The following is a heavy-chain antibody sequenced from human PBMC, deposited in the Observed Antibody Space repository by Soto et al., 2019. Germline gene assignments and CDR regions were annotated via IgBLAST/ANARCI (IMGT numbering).Heavy chain of an antibody. D-gene: IGHD5-12*01. V-gene: IGHV5-10-1*01. CDR1: GYSFTSYW. Sequence: TGESLKISCKGSGYSFTSYWISWVRQMPGKGLEWMGRIDPSDSYTNYSPSFQGHVTISADKSISTAYLQWSSLKASDTAMYYCARSGYDFDYYYYGMDVWGQGTTVTVSS. CDR2: IDPSDSYT. CDR3: ARSGYDFDYYYYGMDV. J-gene: IGHJ6*02.